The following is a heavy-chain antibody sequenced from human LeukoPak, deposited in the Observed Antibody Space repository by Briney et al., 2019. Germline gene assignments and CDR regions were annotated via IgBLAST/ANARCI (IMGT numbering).Heavy chain of an antibody. CDR1: AFTFSSCA. Sequence: PGRSLRLSCAASAFTFSSCAMHWVRQAPGKWLEWVAVISYDGSNKYYADSVKGRFTISRDNSKNTLYLQMNSLRAEDTAVYYCARDRASSGWYSVDYWGQGTLVTVSS. J-gene: IGHJ4*02. CDR3: ARDRASSGWYSVDY. CDR2: ISYDGSNK. D-gene: IGHD6-19*01. V-gene: IGHV3-30*04.